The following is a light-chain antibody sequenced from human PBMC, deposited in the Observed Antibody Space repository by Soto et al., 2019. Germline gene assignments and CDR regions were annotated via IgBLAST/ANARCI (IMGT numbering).Light chain of an antibody. J-gene: IGKJ1*01. CDR3: QQFGT. Sequence: DKQMTQSPSTLSASVGDRVTITCRASQSISSWLAWYQQKPGEAPKLLIYDASSLESGVPSRFSGSGSGSEFTLTISTLQPDDFATYYCQQFGTFGQGTKVDIK. V-gene: IGKV1-5*01. CDR1: QSISSW. CDR2: DAS.